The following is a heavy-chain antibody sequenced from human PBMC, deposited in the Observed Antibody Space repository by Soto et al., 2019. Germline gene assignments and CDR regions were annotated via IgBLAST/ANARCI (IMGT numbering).Heavy chain of an antibody. CDR1: GYTFTSYG. Sequence: ASVKVSCKASGYTFTSYGISWVRQAPGQGLEWMGWISAYNGNTNYAQKLQGRVTMTTDTSTSTAYMELRSLRSDDTAVYYCARDVPLTYYYGSGSYYPKYNWFDPWGQGTLVTVS. V-gene: IGHV1-18*01. CDR2: ISAYNGNT. CDR3: ARDVPLTYYYGSGSYYPKYNWFDP. D-gene: IGHD3-10*01. J-gene: IGHJ5*02.